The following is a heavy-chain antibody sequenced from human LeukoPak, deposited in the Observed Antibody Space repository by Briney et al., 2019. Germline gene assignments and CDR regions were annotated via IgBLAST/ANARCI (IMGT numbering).Heavy chain of an antibody. J-gene: IGHJ4*02. CDR2: ISGSGGST. Sequence: PGGSLRLSCAASGFTFSSYAMSWVRQAPGKGLEWVSAISGSGGSTYYADSVKGRFTISRDNSKNTLYLQMNSLRAEDTAVYYCYTSPMNGDGYYFDYWGQGTLVTVSS. CDR1: GFTFSSYA. V-gene: IGHV3-23*01. D-gene: IGHD4-17*01. CDR3: YTSPMNGDGYYFDY.